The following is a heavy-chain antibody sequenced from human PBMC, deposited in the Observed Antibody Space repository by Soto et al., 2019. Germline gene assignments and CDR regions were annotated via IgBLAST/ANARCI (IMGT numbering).Heavy chain of an antibody. D-gene: IGHD6-13*01. V-gene: IGHV3-48*02. J-gene: IGHJ4*02. CDR1: GFTFSSYS. CDR3: ARDRRVAAAGTPLVDY. CDR2: ISSSSSTI. Sequence: GGSLRLSCAASGFTFSSYSMNWVRQAPGKGLEWVSYISSSSSTIYYADSVKGRFTISRDNAKNSLYLQMNSLRDEDTAVYYCARDRRVAAAGTPLVDYWGQGTLVTVSS.